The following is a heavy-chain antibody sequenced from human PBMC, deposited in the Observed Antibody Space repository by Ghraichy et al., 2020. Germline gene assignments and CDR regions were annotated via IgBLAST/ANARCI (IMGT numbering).Heavy chain of an antibody. V-gene: IGHV3-49*03. D-gene: IGHD3-3*01. Sequence: GGSLRLSCTASGFTFGDYAMSWFRQAPGKGLEWVGFIRSKAYGGTTEYAASVKGRFTISRDDSKSIAYLQMNSLKTEDTAMYYCTRESRIRFLEWLPRRNYYYYYMDVWGKGTTVTVSS. J-gene: IGHJ6*03. CDR2: IRSKAYGGTT. CDR3: TRESRIRFLEWLPRRNYYYYYMDV. CDR1: GFTFGDYA.